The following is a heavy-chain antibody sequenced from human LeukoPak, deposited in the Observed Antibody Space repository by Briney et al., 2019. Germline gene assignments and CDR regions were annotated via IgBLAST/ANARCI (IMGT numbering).Heavy chain of an antibody. J-gene: IGHJ5*02. V-gene: IGHV4-39*07. Sequence: PSETLSLTCTVSGGSISSNDYYWDWIRQPPGMGLEYIGSIYYSGSTYYNPSLKSRVTMSVDTSKKQISLRLNSVTAADTAVYYCARELRSGGWDNWFDPWGQGTLVTVSS. CDR2: IYYSGST. CDR1: GGSISSNDYY. CDR3: ARELRSGGWDNWFDP. D-gene: IGHD2-15*01.